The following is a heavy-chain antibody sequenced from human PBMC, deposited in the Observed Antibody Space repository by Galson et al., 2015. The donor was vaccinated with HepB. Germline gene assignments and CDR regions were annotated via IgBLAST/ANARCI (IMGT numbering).Heavy chain of an antibody. CDR3: ARDDMAVAGPGFFDY. CDR1: GYTFTSYG. D-gene: IGHD6-19*01. V-gene: IGHV1-18*04. J-gene: IGHJ4*02. CDR2: ISAYNGNT. Sequence: SVKVSCKASGYTFTSYGISWVRQAPGQGLEWMGWISAYNGNTNYAQKLQGRVTMTTDTSTSTAYMELRSLRSDDTAVYYCARDDMAVAGPGFFDYWGQGTLVTVSS.